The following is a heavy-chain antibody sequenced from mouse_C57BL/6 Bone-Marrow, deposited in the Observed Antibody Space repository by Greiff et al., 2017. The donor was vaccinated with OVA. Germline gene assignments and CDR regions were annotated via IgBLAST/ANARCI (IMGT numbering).Heavy chain of an antibody. D-gene: IGHD4-1*01. CDR2: IYPGNSDT. V-gene: IGHV1-5*01. Sequence: EVKLQESGTVLARPGASVKMSCKTSGYTFTSYWMHWVKQRPGQGLEWIGAIYPGNSDTSYNQKFKGKATLTADKSSSTAYMQLSSLTSEDSAVYFCARSWDPYYFDYWGQGTTLTVSS. CDR3: ARSWDPYYFDY. J-gene: IGHJ2*01. CDR1: GYTFTSYW.